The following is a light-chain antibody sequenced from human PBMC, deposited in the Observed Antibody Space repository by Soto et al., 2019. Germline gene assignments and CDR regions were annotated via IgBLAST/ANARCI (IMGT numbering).Light chain of an antibody. CDR3: AVWDDSLNGSVA. CDR2: RND. Sequence: QSVLTQAPSASGTPGQRVTISCSGSSSNIGSNFVYWYQKFPGTAPKVLIYRNDQRPSGVPDRFSGSMSGTSASLAISGLRSEDEADYYCAVWDDSLNGSVAFGGGTKLTVL. CDR1: SSNIGSNF. J-gene: IGLJ2*01. V-gene: IGLV1-47*01.